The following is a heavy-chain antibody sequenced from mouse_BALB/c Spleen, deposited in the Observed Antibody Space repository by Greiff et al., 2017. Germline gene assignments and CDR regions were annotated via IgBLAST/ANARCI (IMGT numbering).Heavy chain of an antibody. CDR3: ARLGYGNYLYYAMDY. D-gene: IGHD2-10*02. J-gene: IGHJ4*01. V-gene: IGHV5-17*02. CDR2: ISSGSSTI. Sequence: EVHLVESGGGLVQPGGSRKLSCAASGFTFSSFGMHWVRQAPEKGLEWVAYISSGSSTIYYADTVKGRFTISRDNPKNTLFLQMTSLRSEDTAMYYCARLGYGNYLYYAMDYWGQGTSVTVSS. CDR1: GFTFSSFG.